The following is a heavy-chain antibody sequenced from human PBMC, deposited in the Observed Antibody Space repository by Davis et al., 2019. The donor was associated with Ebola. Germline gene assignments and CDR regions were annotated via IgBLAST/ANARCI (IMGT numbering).Heavy chain of an antibody. Sequence: SLKISCAASGFTFDDYAMHWVRQAPGKGLEWVSGISWNSGSIGYADSVKGRFTISRDNAKNSLYLQMNSLRAEDTALYYCAKDRGSSGSGAFDIWGQGTMVTVSS. CDR1: GFTFDDYA. D-gene: IGHD3-22*01. V-gene: IGHV3-9*01. CDR3: AKDRGSSGSGAFDI. J-gene: IGHJ3*02. CDR2: ISWNSGSI.